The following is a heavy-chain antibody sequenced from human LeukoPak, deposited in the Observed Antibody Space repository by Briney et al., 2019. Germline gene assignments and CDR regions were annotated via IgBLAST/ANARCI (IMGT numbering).Heavy chain of an antibody. D-gene: IGHD3-22*01. CDR2: ISGSGGST. Sequence: GGSLRLSCAASGFTFSSYAMSWVRQAPGKGLEWVSAISGSGGSTYYADSVKGRFTISRDNSKNTLCLQMNSLRAEDTAVYYCAKDRHYDSSGYYVVPGRRGFDYWGQGTLVTVSS. CDR1: GFTFSSYA. J-gene: IGHJ4*02. CDR3: AKDRHYDSSGYYVVPGRRGFDY. V-gene: IGHV3-23*01.